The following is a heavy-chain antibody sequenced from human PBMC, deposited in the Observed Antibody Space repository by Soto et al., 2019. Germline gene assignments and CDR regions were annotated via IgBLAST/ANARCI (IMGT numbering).Heavy chain of an antibody. CDR2: INHSGST. V-gene: IGHV4-34*01. D-gene: IGHD1-1*01. J-gene: IGHJ4*02. CDR1: GGSFSGYY. Sequence: QVQLQQWGAGLLKPSETLSLTCAVYGGSFSGYYWTWIRQPPGTGLECIGEINHSGSTNYNPSLKSRVPISVDTSKNQFSLQLTSVTAADTAVYYCARHKITGLFDYWGQGTLVTVSS. CDR3: ARHKITGLFDY.